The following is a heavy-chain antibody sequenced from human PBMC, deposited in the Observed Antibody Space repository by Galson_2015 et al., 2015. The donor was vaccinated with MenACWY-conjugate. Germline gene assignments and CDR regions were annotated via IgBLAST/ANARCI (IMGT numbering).Heavy chain of an antibody. CDR3: ARDRATVTNYYYYGMDV. CDR2: INWNGGST. V-gene: IGHV3-20*04. CDR1: GFTFDAYG. Sequence: SLRLSCAASGFTFDAYGMSWVRQAPRKGLEWVSVINWNGGSTDYADSVKGRFTISRDNAKKSLYLEMTSLRGDDTALYYCARDRATVTNYYYYGMDVWGQETTVTVSS. J-gene: IGHJ6*02. D-gene: IGHD4-17*01.